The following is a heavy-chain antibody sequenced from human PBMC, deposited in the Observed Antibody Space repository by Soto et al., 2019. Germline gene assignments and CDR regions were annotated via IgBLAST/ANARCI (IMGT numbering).Heavy chain of an antibody. J-gene: IGHJ5*02. V-gene: IGHV3-7*01. CDR2: IKEDGSEK. CDR3: ATEYNGAPEA. CDR1: GFTFRRYW. D-gene: IGHD1-20*01. Sequence: EVQVVESGGGLVQPGGSLRLSCAASGFTFRRYWMTWFRQAPGKGLEWVANIKEDGSEKYYVDSVKGRCTIFSDNAKNSLYLQMNSLRVEDTAAYYCATEYNGAPEAWCQGTMVTVSS.